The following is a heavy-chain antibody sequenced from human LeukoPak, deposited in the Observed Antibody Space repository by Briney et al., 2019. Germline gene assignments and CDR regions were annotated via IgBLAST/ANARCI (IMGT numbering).Heavy chain of an antibody. CDR3: ARGRYSSGWYVESRNWFDP. CDR1: GFTFSSYA. D-gene: IGHD6-19*01. J-gene: IGHJ5*02. V-gene: IGHV3-30-3*01. CDR2: ISYDGSNK. Sequence: GGSLRLSCVASGFTFSSYAMHWVRQAPGKGLEWVAVISYDGSNKYYADSVKGRFTISRDNSKNTLYLQMNSLRAEDTAVYYCARGRYSSGWYVESRNWFDPWGQGTLVTVSS.